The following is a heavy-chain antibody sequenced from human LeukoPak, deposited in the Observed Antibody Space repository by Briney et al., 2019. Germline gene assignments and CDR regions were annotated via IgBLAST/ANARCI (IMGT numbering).Heavy chain of an antibody. V-gene: IGHV3-23*01. D-gene: IGHD1-26*01. CDR3: AKEQSIAVGWFDP. CDR1: GFTLSSYP. J-gene: IGHJ5*02. CDR2: SSGSGGTT. Sequence: GGSLTLSCAVSGFTLSSYPMIWLREARGGGVECVSVSSGSGGTTYYEDSMKRRSTISRDNTKNTLYLQMNSLRADDTAVYYCAKEQSIAVGWFDPWGQGTLVTVSS.